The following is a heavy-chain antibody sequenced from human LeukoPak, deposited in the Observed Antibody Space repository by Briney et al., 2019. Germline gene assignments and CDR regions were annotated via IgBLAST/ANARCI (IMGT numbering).Heavy chain of an antibody. D-gene: IGHD1-20*01. CDR1: GYTFTKYL. CDR3: ARPLFCAFDNCGYWLDP. J-gene: IGHJ5*02. CDR2: INPNGHAT. Sequence: ASVNVSFKTSGYTFTKYLIHWVRQAPGQGVEWVGTINPNGHATTYAPRLQGTLTLTQDTSTSTVYMQLRGLTPDDTAVYYCARPLFCAFDNCGYWLDPWGPGTLVTVSS. V-gene: IGHV1-46*01.